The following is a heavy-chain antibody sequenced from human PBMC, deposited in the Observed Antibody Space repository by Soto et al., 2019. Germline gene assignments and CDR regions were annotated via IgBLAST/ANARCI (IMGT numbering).Heavy chain of an antibody. Sequence: SETLSLTCTVSGGSISSGGYYWSWIRQPPGKGLEWIGYIYYSGSTYYNPSLKSRVTISVDTPKNQFSLKLSSVTAADTAVYYCARTSTVVSGSNWFDPWGQGTLVTVSS. CDR3: ARTSTVVSGSNWFDP. D-gene: IGHD4-17*01. J-gene: IGHJ5*02. CDR2: IYYSGST. V-gene: IGHV4-30-4*01. CDR1: GGSISSGGYY.